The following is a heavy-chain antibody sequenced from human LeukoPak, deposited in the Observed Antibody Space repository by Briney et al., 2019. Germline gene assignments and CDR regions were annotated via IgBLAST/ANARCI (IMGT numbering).Heavy chain of an antibody. V-gene: IGHV1-2*04. D-gene: IGHD3-16*01. J-gene: IGHJ4*02. Sequence: GASVKVSCKASEYTFTCYYMHWMRQAPGQGLEWMGWINPNSGGTNYAQKFQGWVTMTRDTSISTAYMELRSLRSDDTAVYYCAREGGPLTYYFDYWGQGTLVTVSS. CDR3: AREGGPLTYYFDY. CDR1: EYTFTCYY. CDR2: INPNSGGT.